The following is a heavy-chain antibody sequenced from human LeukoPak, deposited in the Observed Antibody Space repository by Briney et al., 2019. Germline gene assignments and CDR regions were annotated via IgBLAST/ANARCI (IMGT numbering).Heavy chain of an antibody. V-gene: IGHV1-2*02. CDR2: INPNSGGT. D-gene: IGHD1-1*01. CDR3: ARFNWNDGRGVNWFDP. CDR1: GYTFTGYY. Sequence: ASVKVSCKASGYTFTGYYMHWVRQAPGQGLEWMGWINPNSGGTNYAQKFQGRVTMTRDTSISTAYMELSRLGSDDTAVYYCARFNWNDGRGVNWFDPWGQGTLVTVSS. J-gene: IGHJ5*02.